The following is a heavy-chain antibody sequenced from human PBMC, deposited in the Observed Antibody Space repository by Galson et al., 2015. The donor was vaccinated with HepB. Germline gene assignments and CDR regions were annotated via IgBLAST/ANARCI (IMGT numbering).Heavy chain of an antibody. CDR3: AREEMGGSYSNWFDP. V-gene: IGHV4-31*02. CDR1: GGSISSVGNY. Sequence: SGGSISSVGNYWSWIRQHPGKDLEWIGSIYYSGSTYYNPSLKSRVTISVDTSKNQFSLKLSSVTAADTAVYYCAREEMGGSYSNWFDPWGQGTLVTVSS. D-gene: IGHD1-26*01. J-gene: IGHJ5*02. CDR2: IYYSGST.